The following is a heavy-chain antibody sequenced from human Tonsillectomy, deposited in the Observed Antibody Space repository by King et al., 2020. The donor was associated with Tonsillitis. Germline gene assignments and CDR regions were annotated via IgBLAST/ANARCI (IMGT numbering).Heavy chain of an antibody. CDR1: AYTFTNYY. J-gene: IGHJ4*02. CDR2: LDPNSGDT. Sequence: VQLVQSGAEVKKPGASVKVACKATAYTFTNYYMNWVRQAPGQGLEWMGWLDPNSGDTNYAQEFQGRVTMTRDTSISTAYMELSRLESDDTAVYFCARAAYSGTYLPFFDYWGQGTLVTVSS. V-gene: IGHV1-2*02. D-gene: IGHD1-26*01. CDR3: ARAAYSGTYLPFFDY.